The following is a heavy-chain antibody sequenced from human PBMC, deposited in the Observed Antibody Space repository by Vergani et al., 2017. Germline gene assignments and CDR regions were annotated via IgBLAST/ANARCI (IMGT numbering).Heavy chain of an antibody. CDR2: INPNSGGT. CDR1: GYTFTGYY. V-gene: IGHV1-2*02. J-gene: IGHJ4*02. D-gene: IGHD3-22*01. CDR3: ARDRYYYDSSGYWDYFDY. Sequence: QVQLVQSGSELRKPGASVKISCKASGYTFTGYYMHWVRQAPGQGLEWMGWINPNSGGTNYAQKFQGRVTMTRDTSISTAYMELSRLRSDDTAVYYCARDRYYYDSSGYWDYFDYWGQGTLVTVSS.